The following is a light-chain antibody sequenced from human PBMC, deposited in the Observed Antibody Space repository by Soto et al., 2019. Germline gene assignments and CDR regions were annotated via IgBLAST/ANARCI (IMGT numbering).Light chain of an antibody. CDR3: QQYGKLPRT. CDR2: DAS. V-gene: IGKV3-20*01. J-gene: IGKJ1*01. CDR1: QSDGSNF. Sequence: EIVLTQSPGTLSLAPWERATLSCRNSQSDGSNFVAWYQHKPGQAPRLLIYDASNRATGIPDRFSGSGSGTNFTLTISRLEPEDFAVYYCQQYGKLPRTFGQGTKVDTK.